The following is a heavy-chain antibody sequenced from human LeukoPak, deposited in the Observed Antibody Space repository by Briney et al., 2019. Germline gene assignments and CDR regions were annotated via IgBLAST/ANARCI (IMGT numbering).Heavy chain of an antibody. D-gene: IGHD2-15*01. CDR2: INWNGGST. CDR3: AGGDRNGWYFDL. V-gene: IGHV3-20*03. J-gene: IGHJ2*01. Sequence: GGSLRLSYAGSGFTFDEHGMSWVRQAPGKGLEWVSGINWNGGSTGYGDSVKGRFTISRDNAKKSLFLQMNSLRAEDTALYYCAGGDRNGWYFDLWGRGTLVTVSS. CDR1: GFTFDEHG.